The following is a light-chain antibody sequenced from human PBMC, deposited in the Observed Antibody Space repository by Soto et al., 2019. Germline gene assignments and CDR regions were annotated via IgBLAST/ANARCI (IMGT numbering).Light chain of an antibody. CDR3: SSYTSSSTLFYV. CDR2: EVS. Sequence: QSPLTQPASVSGSPGQSITISCTGTSSDVGGYNYVSWYQQHPGKAPKLMIYEVSNRPSGVSNRFSGSKSGNTASLTISGLQAEDEADYYCSSYTSSSTLFYVFGTGTKLTVL. CDR1: SSDVGGYNY. V-gene: IGLV2-14*01. J-gene: IGLJ1*01.